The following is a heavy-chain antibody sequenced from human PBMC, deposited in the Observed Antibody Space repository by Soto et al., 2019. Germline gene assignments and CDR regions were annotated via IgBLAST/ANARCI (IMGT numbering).Heavy chain of an antibody. CDR1: GFIFSAFG. J-gene: IGHJ6*02. Sequence: QVNLVESGGGAVQAGGSLRVSFGKAGFIFSAFGMHWVRQAPGQGPGWVAFINYDGSSKFYGDSVKGRFTVSRDNSKNTLFLQLNSLRGEDTATYYCARCKQKVIHCAMDVWGQGATVTVTS. D-gene: IGHD2-21*01. CDR2: INYDGSSK. CDR3: ARCKQKVIHCAMDV. V-gene: IGHV3-30*02.